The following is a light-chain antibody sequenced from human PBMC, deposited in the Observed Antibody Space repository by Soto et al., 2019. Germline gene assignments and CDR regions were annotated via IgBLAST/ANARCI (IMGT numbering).Light chain of an antibody. J-gene: IGKJ1*01. CDR3: QQRGNWPRTWA. Sequence: EIVLTQSPGTLSLSPAERASLSCRASQSVGSTYLAWYQQKPGQAPRLLIYGASSRATGIADRFKGSGSGTDFTLTISSLEPEDFAVYYCQQRGNWPRTWAFGQGTKVDIK. CDR1: QSVGSTY. CDR2: GAS. V-gene: IGKV3D-20*02.